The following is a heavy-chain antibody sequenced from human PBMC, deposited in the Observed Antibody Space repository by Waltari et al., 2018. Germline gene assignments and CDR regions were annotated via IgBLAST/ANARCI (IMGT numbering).Heavy chain of an antibody. V-gene: IGHV4-38-2*02. Sequence: QVQLQESGPGLVKPSETLSLTCAVSGYSISSGYYWGWIRQPPGKGLEWIGSIDHSGGTYYNPSLKSRVTISVDTSKNQFSLKLSSVTAADTAVYYCARDQDGYNFFDYWGQGTLVTVSS. D-gene: IGHD5-12*01. CDR3: ARDQDGYNFFDY. CDR2: IDHSGGT. CDR1: GYSISSGYY. J-gene: IGHJ4*02.